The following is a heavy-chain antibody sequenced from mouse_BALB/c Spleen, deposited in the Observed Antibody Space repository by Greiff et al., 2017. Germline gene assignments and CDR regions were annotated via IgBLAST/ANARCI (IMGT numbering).Heavy chain of an antibody. CDR3: ARGKGYGNYEYFDY. CDR1: SYTFTDYA. Sequence: QVQLKQSGPELVRPGVSVKISCKGSSYTFTDYAMHWVKQSHAKSLEWIGVISTYYGNTNYNQKFKGKATMTVDKSSSTAYMELARLTSEDSAVYYCARGKGYGNYEYFDYWGQGTTLTVSS. V-gene: IGHV1-67*01. CDR2: ISTYYGNT. J-gene: IGHJ2*01. D-gene: IGHD2-1*01.